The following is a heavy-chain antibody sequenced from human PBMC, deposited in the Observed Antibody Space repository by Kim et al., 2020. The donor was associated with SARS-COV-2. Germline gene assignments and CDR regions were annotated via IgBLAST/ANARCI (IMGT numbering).Heavy chain of an antibody. CDR1: GFTFSSYA. Sequence: GGSLRLSCAASGFTFSSYAMSWVRQAPGKGLEWVSAISGSGGSTYYADSVKGRFTISRDNSKNTLYLQMNSLRAEDTAVYYCAKDRWAARPIPIYWYFDLWGRGTLVTVSS. CDR2: ISGSGGST. CDR3: AKDRWAARPIPIYWYFDL. J-gene: IGHJ2*01. V-gene: IGHV3-23*01. D-gene: IGHD6-6*01.